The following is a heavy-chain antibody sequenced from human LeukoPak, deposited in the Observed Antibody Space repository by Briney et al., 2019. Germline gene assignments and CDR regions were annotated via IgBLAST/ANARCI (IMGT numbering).Heavy chain of an antibody. Sequence: GWSVRLSCAASGFTVSSNHMSWVRQAPGKGLEWVSVIYSGGSTYYADSVKGRFTISRDNSKNTLYLQMNSLRAEDTAVYYCASTVDTAMDGYYYYYMDVWGKGTTVTASS. D-gene: IGHD5-18*01. J-gene: IGHJ6*03. CDR1: GFTVSSNH. CDR2: IYSGGST. CDR3: ASTVDTAMDGYYYYYMDV. V-gene: IGHV3-66*02.